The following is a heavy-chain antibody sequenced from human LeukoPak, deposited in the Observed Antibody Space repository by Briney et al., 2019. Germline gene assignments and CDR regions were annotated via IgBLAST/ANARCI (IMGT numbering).Heavy chain of an antibody. CDR1: GGSISSYY. V-gene: IGHV4-59*01. Sequence: SETLSLTCTVSGGSISSYYWSWIRQPPGKGLEWIGYIYYSGSTNCNPSLKSRVTISVDTSKNQFSLKLSSVTAADTAVYYCARGSSSPLGYWGQGTLVTVSS. D-gene: IGHD6-13*01. J-gene: IGHJ4*02. CDR2: IYYSGST. CDR3: ARGSSSPLGY.